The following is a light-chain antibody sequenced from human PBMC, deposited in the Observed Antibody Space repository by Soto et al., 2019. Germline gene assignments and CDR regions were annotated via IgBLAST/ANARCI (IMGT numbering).Light chain of an antibody. CDR2: GAS. CDR3: QQYGSSLWT. CDR1: QSVTSTY. J-gene: IGKJ1*01. Sequence: IGLSQSPGTLSFSQGERATLSCRASQSVTSTYLAWFQQKPGQAPRLLIYGASSRATGIPDRFSGSGSGTDFTLTISRLEPEDFAVYYCQQYGSSLWTFGQGTKVDI. V-gene: IGKV3-20*01.